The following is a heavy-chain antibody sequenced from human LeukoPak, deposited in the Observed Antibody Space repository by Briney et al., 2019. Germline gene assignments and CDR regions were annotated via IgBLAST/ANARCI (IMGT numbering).Heavy chain of an antibody. CDR3: ASETRGLRNNDY. CDR2: IYYSGST. D-gene: IGHD1/OR15-1a*01. Sequence: NPSETLSLTCTVSGGSISSSSYYWGWIRQPPGKGLEWIGSIYYSGSTYYNPSLKSRVTISVDTSKNQFSLKLSSVTAADTAVYYCASETRGLRNNDYWGRGTLVTVSS. J-gene: IGHJ4*02. V-gene: IGHV4-39*01. CDR1: GGSISSSSYY.